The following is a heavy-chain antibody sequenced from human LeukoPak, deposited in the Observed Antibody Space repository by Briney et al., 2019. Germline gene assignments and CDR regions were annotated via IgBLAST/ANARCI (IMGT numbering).Heavy chain of an antibody. V-gene: IGHV3-23*01. J-gene: IGHJ4*02. CDR3: AKDWFGAGYDY. CDR2: MSLSTSGK. Sequence: PGGSLRLSCAASGFSFSDYDMSWVRQAPGKGLEWVSSMSLSTSGKTYADSAKGRLTVSTDKAKNTLYLQMNSLRAEDTAIYYCAKDWFGAGYDYWGQGTLVTVSS. CDR1: GFSFSDYD. D-gene: IGHD3-3*01.